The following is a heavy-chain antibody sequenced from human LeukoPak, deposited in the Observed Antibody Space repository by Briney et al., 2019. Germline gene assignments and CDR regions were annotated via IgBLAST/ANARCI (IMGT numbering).Heavy chain of an antibody. Sequence: PGGSLRLSCVASGITFEEYGIHWVRQAPGKGLEWVSAISGSGGSTYYADSVKGRFTISRDTSKSTLFLQMNSLTAEDTAVYFCAKDLCSGGTCYSGFDYWGQGTLVTVSS. CDR3: AKDLCSGGTCYSGFDY. CDR2: ISGSGGST. V-gene: IGHV3-23*01. CDR1: GITFEEYG. D-gene: IGHD2-15*01. J-gene: IGHJ4*02.